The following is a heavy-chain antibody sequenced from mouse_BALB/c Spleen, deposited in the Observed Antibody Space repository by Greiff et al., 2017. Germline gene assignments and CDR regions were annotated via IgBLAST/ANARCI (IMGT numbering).Heavy chain of an antibody. D-gene: IGHD1-1*02. Sequence: EVKLEESGGGLVQPGGSLKLSCEASGFTFSSYTMSWVRQTPEKRLEWVAYISNGDGSTYYPHTVKGQFTISRDNAKKTLYLQIDSLTSEDSAMYYCARLGGGMDFDDWGAGTTVTVSS. V-gene: IGHV5-12-2*01. CDR1: GFTFSSYT. CDR3: ARLGGGMDFDD. CDR2: ISNGDGST. J-gene: IGHJ1*01.